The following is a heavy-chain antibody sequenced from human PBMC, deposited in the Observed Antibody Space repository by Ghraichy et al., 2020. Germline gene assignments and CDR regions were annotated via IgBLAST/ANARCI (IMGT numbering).Heavy chain of an antibody. CDR1: GFTFSTYA. J-gene: IGHJ5*02. Sequence: LSLTCAASGFTFSTYAMHWVRQAPGKGLEWVTVISFDGSNKYYADSVKGRFIISRDNSKNTLFLYMNSLRAEDTAVYYCARGHYYGSGSYSYDYNWFDPWGQGTLVTVSS. CDR3: ARGHYYGSGSYSYDYNWFDP. V-gene: IGHV3-30-3*01. CDR2: ISFDGSNK. D-gene: IGHD3-10*01.